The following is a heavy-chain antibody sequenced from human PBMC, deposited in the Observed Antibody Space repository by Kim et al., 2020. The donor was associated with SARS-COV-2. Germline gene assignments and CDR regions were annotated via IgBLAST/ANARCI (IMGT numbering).Heavy chain of an antibody. CDR3: AQDRGGSGQYVDFDY. Sequence: AESGKGRFSISRANSKNPFFLQMNSLRGDDTAVYFCAQDRGGSGQYVDFDYWGQGTRVTISS. V-gene: IGHV3-23*01. J-gene: IGHJ4*02. D-gene: IGHD6-19*01.